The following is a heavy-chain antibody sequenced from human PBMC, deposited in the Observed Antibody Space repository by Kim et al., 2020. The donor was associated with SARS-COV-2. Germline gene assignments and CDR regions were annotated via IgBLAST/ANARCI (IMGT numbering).Heavy chain of an antibody. D-gene: IGHD4-17*01. CDR3: AATNTVTTGDY. J-gene: IGHJ4*02. Sequence: TNYAQKFQGRVTMTRDTSISTAYMELTRLTSDDTAVYFCAATNTVTTGDYWGQGTQVTVSS. CDR2: T. V-gene: IGHV1-2*02.